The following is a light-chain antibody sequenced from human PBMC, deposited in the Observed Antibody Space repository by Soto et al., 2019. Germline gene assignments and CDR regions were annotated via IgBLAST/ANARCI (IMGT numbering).Light chain of an antibody. CDR1: TGAVTSGHY. CDR3: LLSYSGARVV. J-gene: IGLJ2*01. Sequence: QAVVTQEPSLTVSPGGTVTLTCGSSTGAVTSGHYPYWFQQKAGQAPKTLIYDTSNKHSWTPARFSGSLLGGKAALTLSGAQPEDEAEYYCLLSYSGARVVFGGGTKLTV. V-gene: IGLV7-46*01. CDR2: DTS.